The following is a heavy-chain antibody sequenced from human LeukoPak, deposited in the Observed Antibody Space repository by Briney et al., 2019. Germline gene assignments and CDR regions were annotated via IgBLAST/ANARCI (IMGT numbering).Heavy chain of an antibody. CDR2: INHSGST. D-gene: IGHD3-22*01. V-gene: IGHV4-34*01. CDR1: GGSFSGYY. J-gene: IGHJ4*02. CDR3: ARGLEYYYDSSGYYY. Sequence: SETLSLTCAVYGGSFSGYYRSWIRQPPGKGLEWIGEINHSGSTNYNPSLKSRVTISVDTSKNQFSLKLSSVTAADTAVYYCARGLEYYYDSSGYYYWGQGTLVTVSS.